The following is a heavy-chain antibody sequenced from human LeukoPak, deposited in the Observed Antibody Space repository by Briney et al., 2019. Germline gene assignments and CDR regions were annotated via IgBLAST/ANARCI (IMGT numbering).Heavy chain of an antibody. CDR1: GFTFSSYS. V-gene: IGHV3-21*01. D-gene: IGHD3-22*01. J-gene: IGHJ4*02. CDR3: ARAYYDSSGYCTGY. CDR2: ISSSSSYI. Sequence: PGGSLRLSCAASGFTFSSYSMNWVRQAPGKGLEWVSSISSSSSYIHYADSVKGRFTISRDSAKNSLYLQMNSLRAEDTAVYYCARAYYDSSGYCTGYWGQGTLVTVSS.